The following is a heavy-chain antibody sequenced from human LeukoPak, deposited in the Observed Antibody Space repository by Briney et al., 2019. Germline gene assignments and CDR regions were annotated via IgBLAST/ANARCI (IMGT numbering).Heavy chain of an antibody. J-gene: IGHJ4*02. V-gene: IGHV3-30-3*01. CDR2: ISYDGSNK. D-gene: IGHD3-22*01. Sequence: GGSLRLSCAASGFTFSSYAMHWVRQAPGKGLEWVAVISYDGSNKYYADSVKGRLTISRDNSKNTLYLQMNSLRAEDTAVYYCARVDPPGRDSSGYYPDYWGQGTLVTVSS. CDR1: GFTFSSYA. CDR3: ARVDPPGRDSSGYYPDY.